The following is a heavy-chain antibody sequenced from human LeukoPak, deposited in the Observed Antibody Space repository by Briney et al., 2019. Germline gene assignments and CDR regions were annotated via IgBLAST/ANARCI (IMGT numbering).Heavy chain of an antibody. CDR1: GGSISSYY. CDR3: ARVVVTASSYYFDY. V-gene: IGHV4-59*01. D-gene: IGHD2-21*02. Sequence: SEALSLTCTVSGGSISSYYWSWIRQPPGKGLEWIGYIYYSGSTNYNPSLKSRVTISVDTSKNQFSLKLSSVTAADTAVYYCARVVVTASSYYFDYWGQGTLVTVSS. CDR2: IYYSGST. J-gene: IGHJ4*02.